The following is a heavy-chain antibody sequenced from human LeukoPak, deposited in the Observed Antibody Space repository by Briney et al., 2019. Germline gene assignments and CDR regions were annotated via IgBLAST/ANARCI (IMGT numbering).Heavy chain of an antibody. CDR3: AVEYSSSLLGDS. J-gene: IGHJ4*02. CDR1: GFTFSSYG. V-gene: IGHV3-30*03. CDR2: ISYDGSNK. Sequence: PGRSLRLSCAASGFTFSSYGMHWVRQAPGKGLEWVAVISYDGSNKYYADSVKGRFTISRDNSKNTLYLQMNSLRAEDTAVYYCAVEYSSSLLGDSWGQGTLVTVSS. D-gene: IGHD6-6*01.